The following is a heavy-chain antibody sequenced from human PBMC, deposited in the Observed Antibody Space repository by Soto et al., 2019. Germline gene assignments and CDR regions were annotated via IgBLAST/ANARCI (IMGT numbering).Heavy chain of an antibody. CDR2: IYSGGST. CDR3: ARDRIYCSGVSCYLNWFDP. D-gene: IGHD2-15*01. Sequence: EVQLVESGGGLVQPGGSLRLSCAASGFTVSSNYMSWVRQAPGKGLEWVSVIYSGGSTYYVDAVKGRFTISRHNSKNTLYLDMNSMRNEDTAVYYCARDRIYCSGVSCYLNWFDPWGQGTLVTVSS. V-gene: IGHV3-53*04. J-gene: IGHJ5*02. CDR1: GFTVSSNY.